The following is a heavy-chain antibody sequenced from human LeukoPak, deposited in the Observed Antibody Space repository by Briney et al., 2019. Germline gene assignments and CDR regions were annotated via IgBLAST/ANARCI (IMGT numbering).Heavy chain of an antibody. D-gene: IGHD3-22*01. CDR1: GGSITSGFDY. CDR2: VFHSGST. V-gene: IGHV4-61*10. Sequence: SETLSLTCTVSGGSITSGFDYWSWIRQTAGKGLEWIGYVFHSGSTNFNPSLRSRVTFSLDTPKNQFSLKLRSVTAADTAVYYCARAPRDSSSSNYMRRFDYWGQGTLVTVSS. CDR3: ARAPRDSSSSNYMRRFDY. J-gene: IGHJ4*02.